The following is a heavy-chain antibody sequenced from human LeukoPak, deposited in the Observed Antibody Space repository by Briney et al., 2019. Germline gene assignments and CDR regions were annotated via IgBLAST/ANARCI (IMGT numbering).Heavy chain of an antibody. D-gene: IGHD1-14*01. Sequence: KPSETLSLPCTVSGGSISSYYLSWVRQPPGKGLEWIGYIYYSGSTNYNPSLKSRVTISVDTSKNQFSLKLSSVTAADTAVYYCARGITLHFDYWGQGTLVTVSS. CDR1: GGSISSYY. V-gene: IGHV4-59*01. CDR3: ARGITLHFDY. CDR2: IYYSGST. J-gene: IGHJ4*02.